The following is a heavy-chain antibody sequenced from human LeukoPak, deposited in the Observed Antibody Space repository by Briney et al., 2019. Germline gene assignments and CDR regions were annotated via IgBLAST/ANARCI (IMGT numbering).Heavy chain of an antibody. Sequence: ASVKVSCKASGGTVSSYAISWVRQAPGQGLEWMGGIIPIFGTANYAQEFQGRVTITADKSTSTAYMELSSLRSEDTAVYYCAREGGSPIVGATGNFDYWGQGTLVTVSS. D-gene: IGHD1-26*01. CDR3: AREGGSPIVGATGNFDY. CDR2: IIPIFGTA. CDR1: GGTVSSYA. V-gene: IGHV1-69*06. J-gene: IGHJ4*02.